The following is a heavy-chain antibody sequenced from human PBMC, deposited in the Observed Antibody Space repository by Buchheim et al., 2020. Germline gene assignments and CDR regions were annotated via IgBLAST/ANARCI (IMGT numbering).Heavy chain of an antibody. J-gene: IGHJ5*02. V-gene: IGHV4-31*03. CDR3: ARGIIPLSAYSSSGDWFDP. Sequence: QVQLQESGPGLVKPSQTLSLTCTVSGGSISSGGYYWSWIRQHPGKGLEWIGYIYYSGSTYYNPSLKSRVTISVNTSKNQFSLKLSSVTAADTAVYYCARGIIPLSAYSSSGDWFDPWGQGTL. D-gene: IGHD6-6*01. CDR2: IYYSGST. CDR1: GGSISSGGYY.